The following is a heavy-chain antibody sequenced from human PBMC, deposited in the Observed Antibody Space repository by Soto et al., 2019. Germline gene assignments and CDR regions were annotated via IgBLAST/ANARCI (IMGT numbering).Heavy chain of an antibody. CDR1: TDSFNDYY. CDR3: ARDVGIHDAFDI. J-gene: IGHJ3*02. V-gene: IGHV4-59*13. D-gene: IGHD5-18*01. Sequence: QVRLHESGPGLVKPSETLSLTCTVSTDSFNDYYWSWIRQPPGKGLEWIGSIYHTVNTNYNPSLESRVSISVDTSKIQFALSLSSVTAADTAVYYCARDVGIHDAFDIWGQGTLVTVSS. CDR2: IYHTVNT.